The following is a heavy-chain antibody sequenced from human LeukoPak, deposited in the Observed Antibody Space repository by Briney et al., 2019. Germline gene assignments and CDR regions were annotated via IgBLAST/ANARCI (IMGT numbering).Heavy chain of an antibody. Sequence: TPGGSLRLSCAASGFTLSDNYMTWIRQAPGKGLEWVSHISSSGENIFYADSLKGRFTISRDSAKNSLYLQMNSLRADDTAVYYCAKDLLRWSFDYWGQGTLVTVSS. J-gene: IGHJ4*02. CDR1: GFTLSDNY. CDR3: AKDLLRWSFDY. D-gene: IGHD4-23*01. V-gene: IGHV3-11*01. CDR2: ISSSGENI.